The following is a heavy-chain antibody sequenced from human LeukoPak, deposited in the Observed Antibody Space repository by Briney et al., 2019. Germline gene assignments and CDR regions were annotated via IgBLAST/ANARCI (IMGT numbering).Heavy chain of an antibody. CDR3: ATGVGVKSPDY. CDR2: FDPEDGET. Sequence: ASVKVSCKASGYTFTSYGISWVRQAPGQGLEWMGGFDPEDGETIYAQKFQGRVTMTEDTSTDTAYMELSSLRSEDTAVYYCATGVGVKSPDYWGQGTLVTVSS. J-gene: IGHJ4*02. V-gene: IGHV1-24*01. D-gene: IGHD1-26*01. CDR1: GYTFTSYG.